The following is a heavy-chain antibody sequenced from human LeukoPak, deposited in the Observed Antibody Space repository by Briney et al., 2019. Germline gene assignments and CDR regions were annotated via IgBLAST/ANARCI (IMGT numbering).Heavy chain of an antibody. D-gene: IGHD4-11*01. CDR1: GFTFSSYG. Sequence: PGGSLRLSCAASGFTFSSYGMHWVRQAPGKGLEWVAFIRYDGSNKYYADSVKGRFTISRDNSKNTLYLQMNSLRAEDTAVYYCAKDLTTVTKNYFDYWGQGTLVTVSS. J-gene: IGHJ4*02. V-gene: IGHV3-30*02. CDR2: IRYDGSNK. CDR3: AKDLTTVTKNYFDY.